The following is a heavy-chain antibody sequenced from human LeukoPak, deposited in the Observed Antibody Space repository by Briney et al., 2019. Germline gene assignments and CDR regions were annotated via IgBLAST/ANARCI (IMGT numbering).Heavy chain of an antibody. Sequence: SETLSLTCTVSGGSISSGSYYWSWIRQPAGKGLEWIGRIYTSGSTNYNPSLKSRVTISVDTSKNQFSLKLSSVTAADTAVYYCARVGPLSLAFDPWGQGTLVTVSS. CDR3: ARVGPLSLAFDP. D-gene: IGHD3/OR15-3a*01. CDR2: IYTSGST. CDR1: GGSISSGSYY. J-gene: IGHJ5*02. V-gene: IGHV4-61*02.